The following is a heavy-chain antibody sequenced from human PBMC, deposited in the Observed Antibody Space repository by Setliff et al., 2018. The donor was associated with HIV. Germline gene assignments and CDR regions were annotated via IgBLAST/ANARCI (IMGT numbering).Heavy chain of an antibody. V-gene: IGHV4-39*07. J-gene: IGHJ3*02. D-gene: IGHD5-18*01. CDR3: ARDQGYSYGFYAFDI. Sequence: SETLSLTCTVSGGFISSSSYYWGWIRQPPGKELEWIGSIYYSGGTYCNPSLKSRVTISVDTSKNQFSLKLSSVTAADTAVYYCARDQGYSYGFYAFDIWGQGTMVTVSS. CDR1: GGFISSSSYY. CDR2: IYYSGGT.